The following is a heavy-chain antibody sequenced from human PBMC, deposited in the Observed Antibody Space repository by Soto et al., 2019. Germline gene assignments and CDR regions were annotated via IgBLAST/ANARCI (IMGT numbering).Heavy chain of an antibody. Sequence: QLQLQESGPGLVKPSETLSLTCTVSGASISSRGYYWGWIRQPPGKGLEWIGTIYYSGSTYYNPPLKSRVTISVDTSKNQFSLKLSSVTAADTAVYYCATSNWFDPWGQGTLVTDSS. CDR3: ATSNWFDP. CDR1: GASISSRGYY. J-gene: IGHJ5*02. V-gene: IGHV4-39*01. CDR2: IYYSGST.